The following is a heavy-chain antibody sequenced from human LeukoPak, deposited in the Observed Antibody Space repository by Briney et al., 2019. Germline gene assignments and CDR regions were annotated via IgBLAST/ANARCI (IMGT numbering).Heavy chain of an antibody. J-gene: IGHJ6*02. V-gene: IGHV4-34*01. Sequence: SETLSLTCAVYGGSFSGYYWSWIRQPPVKGLEWIGEINHSGSTNYNPSLKSRVTISVDTSKNQFSLKLSSVTAADTAVYYCARGRGYSYGQSYYYYGMDVWGQGTTVTVSS. CDR1: GGSFSGYY. CDR2: INHSGST. CDR3: ARGRGYSYGQSYYYYGMDV. D-gene: IGHD5-18*01.